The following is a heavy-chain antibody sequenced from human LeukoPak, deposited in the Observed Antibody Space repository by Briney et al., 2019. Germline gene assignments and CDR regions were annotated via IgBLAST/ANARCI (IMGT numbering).Heavy chain of an antibody. Sequence: GASVKVSCKASGYIFTSYDISWVRQAAGQGLEWIGWLRPASGSSGYAQKFQGRVTMTRSTSTRTAYMELRSLTSEDTAVYYCARGPPESTTSDYWGQGTPVTVSS. D-gene: IGHD2-2*01. J-gene: IGHJ4*02. CDR1: GYIFTSYD. V-gene: IGHV1-8*01. CDR2: LRPASGSS. CDR3: ARGPPESTTSDY.